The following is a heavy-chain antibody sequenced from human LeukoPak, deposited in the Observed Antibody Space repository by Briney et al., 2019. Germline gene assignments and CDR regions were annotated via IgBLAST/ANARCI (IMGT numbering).Heavy chain of an antibody. CDR3: ARHGRGSGPFQQ. CDR2: INNSGTT. CDR1: GGSISSYY. Sequence: PSQTLSLTCTVSGGSISSYYWSWIRQAPGKGLEWIGYINNSGTTTYNPSLKSRVTMSVDTSKNQFSLKLSSVTAADTAVYHCARHGRGSGPFQQWGQGTLVIVSS. D-gene: IGHD6-19*01. V-gene: IGHV4-59*08. J-gene: IGHJ1*01.